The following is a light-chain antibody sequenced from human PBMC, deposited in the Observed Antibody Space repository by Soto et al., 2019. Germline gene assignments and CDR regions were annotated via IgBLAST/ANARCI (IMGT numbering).Light chain of an antibody. CDR3: MQSLQTPRSIT. Sequence: DIALTQSPLSLPATPGEPASISCRSSQSLLXSTGHNYLDWYLQKPGQSPQLLIYLGSHRASGVPDRFSGSGSGTDFTLKISRVEAEDVGVYYCMQSLQTPRSITFGQGTRLEIK. V-gene: IGKV2-28*01. J-gene: IGKJ5*01. CDR1: QSLLXSTGHNY. CDR2: LGS.